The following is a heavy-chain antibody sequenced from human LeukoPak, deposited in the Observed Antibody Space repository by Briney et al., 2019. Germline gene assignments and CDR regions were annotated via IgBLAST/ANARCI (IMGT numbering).Heavy chain of an antibody. V-gene: IGHV3-9*01. CDR2: ISRNSGSI. Sequence: GRSLRLSCAASGFTFDDYAMYWVRQAPGKGLEWVSGISRNSGSIGYADSVKGRFTISRDNAKNSLYLQMNSLRAEDTALYYCAKDSRIVVGPIDYWGQGTLVTVSS. CDR3: AKDSRIVVGPIDY. J-gene: IGHJ4*02. CDR1: GFTFDDYA. D-gene: IGHD3-22*01.